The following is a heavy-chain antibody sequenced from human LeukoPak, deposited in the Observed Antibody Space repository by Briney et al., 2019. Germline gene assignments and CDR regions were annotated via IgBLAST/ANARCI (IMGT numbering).Heavy chain of an antibody. J-gene: IGHJ4*02. CDR2: IYYSGST. Sequence: SETLSLTCTVSGGSISGGGYYWSWIRQHPGKGLEWIGYIYYSGSTYYNPSLKSRVTISVDTSKNQFSLKLSSVTAADTAVYYCARVGDDYGGNSDDYWGQGTLVTVSS. CDR3: ARVGDDYGGNSDDY. CDR1: GGSISGGGYY. D-gene: IGHD4-23*01. V-gene: IGHV4-31*03.